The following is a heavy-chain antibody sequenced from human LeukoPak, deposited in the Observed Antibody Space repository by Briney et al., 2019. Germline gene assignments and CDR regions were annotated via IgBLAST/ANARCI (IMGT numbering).Heavy chain of an antibody. CDR1: GFTFSSYE. J-gene: IGHJ6*03. V-gene: IGHV3-48*03. CDR3: ARWSIGYGLYYYYYMDV. D-gene: IGHD5-18*01. Sequence: PGGSLRLSCAASGFTFSSYEMNWVRQAPGKGLEWVSYISSSGSTIYYADSVKGRFTISRDNAKNSLYLQMNSLRAEDTAVYYCARWSIGYGLYYYYYMDVWGKGTTVTVSS. CDR2: ISSSGSTI.